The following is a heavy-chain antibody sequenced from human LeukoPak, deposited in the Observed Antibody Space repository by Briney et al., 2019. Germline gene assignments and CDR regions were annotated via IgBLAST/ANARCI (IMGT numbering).Heavy chain of an antibody. CDR3: ARPQWLVPAFDY. CDR1: GFTFSSYA. Sequence: GGSLRLSCAASGFTFSSYAMSWVRQAPGKGLEWVSAISGSGGSTYYADSVKGRFTISRDNSKNTLYLQMNSLRAEDTAVYYCARPQWLVPAFDYWGQGTLVTVSS. J-gene: IGHJ4*02. D-gene: IGHD6-19*01. CDR2: ISGSGGST. V-gene: IGHV3-23*01.